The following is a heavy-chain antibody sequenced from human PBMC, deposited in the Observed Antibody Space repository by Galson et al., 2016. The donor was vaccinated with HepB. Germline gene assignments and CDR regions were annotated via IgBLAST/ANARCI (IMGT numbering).Heavy chain of an antibody. CDR3: ARGVSGWTDAFDI. D-gene: IGHD6-19*01. J-gene: IGHJ3*02. Sequence: SVKVSCKASGGTFSNYAISWVRQAPGQGLEWMGGIIPLYGTTNYAQNFQGRVTITAVELTTTAYMELSSLTSEDTALYYCARGVSGWTDAFDIWGQGTMVTVSS. CDR2: IIPLYGTT. V-gene: IGHV1-69*13. CDR1: GGTFSNYA.